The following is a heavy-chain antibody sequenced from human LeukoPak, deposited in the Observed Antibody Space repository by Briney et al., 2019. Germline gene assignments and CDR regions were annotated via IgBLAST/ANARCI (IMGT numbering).Heavy chain of an antibody. CDR2: IYYSGST. Sequence: SETLSLTCTVSGGSISSYYWSWIRQPPGKGLEWIGYIYYSGSTNYNPSLKSRVTISVDTSKNQFSLKLSSVTAADTAVYYCARGGRYYDFWSGEHPNWFDPWGQGTLVTVSS. CDR3: ARGGRYYDFWSGEHPNWFDP. V-gene: IGHV4-59*01. J-gene: IGHJ5*02. CDR1: GGSISSYY. D-gene: IGHD3-3*01.